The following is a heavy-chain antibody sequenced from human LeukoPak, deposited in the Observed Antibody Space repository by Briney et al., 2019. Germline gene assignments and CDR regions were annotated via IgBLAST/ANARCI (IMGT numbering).Heavy chain of an antibody. CDR2: VFYSGNT. CDR1: GGSINTNTFF. D-gene: IGHD6-13*01. CDR3: ASGAAAGTIDFDY. V-gene: IGHV4-39*07. J-gene: IGHJ4*02. Sequence: PSETLSLTCGVSGGSINTNTFFWGWIRQPPGKGLEWIGNVFYSGNTLYNPSLKSRVTISVDTSKNQFSLKLSPVTAADTAVYYCASGAAAGTIDFDYWGQGTLVTVSS.